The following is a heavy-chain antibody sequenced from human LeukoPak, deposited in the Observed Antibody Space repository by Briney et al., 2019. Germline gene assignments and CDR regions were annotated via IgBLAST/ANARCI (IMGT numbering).Heavy chain of an antibody. CDR1: GFTFSSYA. V-gene: IGHV3-23*01. J-gene: IGHJ4*02. CDR2: ISGSGGST. Sequence: PGGSLRLSCAASGFTFSSYAMSWVRQAPGKGLEWVSAISGSGGSTYYADSVKGRFTISRDNSKNTLYLQMNSLRAEDTAVYYCANLAVVATITRDDYWGQGTLVTVSS. CDR3: ANLAVVATITRDDY. D-gene: IGHD5-12*01.